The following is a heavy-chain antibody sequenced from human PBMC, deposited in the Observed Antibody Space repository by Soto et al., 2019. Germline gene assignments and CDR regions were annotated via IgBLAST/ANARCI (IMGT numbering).Heavy chain of an antibody. CDR3: ARGYYDILTGYDAFDI. J-gene: IGHJ3*02. D-gene: IGHD3-9*01. Sequence: SETLSLTCAVSGGFMSRYYWSWIRQPPGKGLEWIGYISYSGTTDYNPSLKSRVTISIDTSKSHFSLKLSSVTAADTAVYYCARGYYDILTGYDAFDIWGQGTMITFSS. CDR1: GGFMSRYY. V-gene: IGHV4-59*08. CDR2: ISYSGTT.